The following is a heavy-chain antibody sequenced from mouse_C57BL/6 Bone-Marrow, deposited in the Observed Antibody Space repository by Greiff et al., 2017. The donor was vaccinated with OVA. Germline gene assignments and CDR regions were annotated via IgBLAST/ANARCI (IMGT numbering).Heavy chain of an antibody. Sequence: QVQLQQPGAELVLPGASVKLSCKASGYTFTSYWMHWVKQRPGQGLEWIGEIDPSDSYTNYNQKFKGKSTLTVAKSSSTAYMQLSSLTSEDSAVYYCARESDNSFDYWGQGTTLTVSS. J-gene: IGHJ2*01. CDR1: GYTFTSYW. CDR2: IDPSDSYT. CDR3: ARESDNSFDY. V-gene: IGHV1-69*01.